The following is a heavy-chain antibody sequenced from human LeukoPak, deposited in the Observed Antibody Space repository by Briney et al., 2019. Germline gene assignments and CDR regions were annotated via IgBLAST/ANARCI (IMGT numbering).Heavy chain of an antibody. Sequence: GGSLRLSCAASGFTFSNHHMDWVRQPPGKGLEWVAAITDSSRNMYYADSVRGRFTVSRDDARNSLYLQMNSLRAEDTAIYYCGRRSDYVDSWGQGTLVTVSS. V-gene: IGHV3-21*01. J-gene: IGHJ4*02. CDR2: ITDSSRNM. CDR1: GFTFSNHH. D-gene: IGHD3-3*01. CDR3: GRRSDYVDS.